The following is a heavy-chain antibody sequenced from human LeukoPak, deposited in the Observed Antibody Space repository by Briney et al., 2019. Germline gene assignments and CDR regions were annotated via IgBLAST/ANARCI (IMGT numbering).Heavy chain of an antibody. Sequence: GGSLRLSCAACGVTFSSYAMSWVRQAPGKGLEWVSVISGSGGSTSYADSVKGRFTISRDNSKNTLYVQMNSLRGEDTAVYYCAKERRRGSSYGLDAFEFWGQGTMVTVSS. CDR2: ISGSGGST. J-gene: IGHJ3*01. CDR1: GVTFSSYA. CDR3: AKERRRGSSYGLDAFEF. D-gene: IGHD5-18*01. V-gene: IGHV3-23*01.